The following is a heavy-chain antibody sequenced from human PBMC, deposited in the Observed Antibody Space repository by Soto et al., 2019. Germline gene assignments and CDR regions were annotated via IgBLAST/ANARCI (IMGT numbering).Heavy chain of an antibody. J-gene: IGHJ4*02. CDR3: ARHWHRNYSLDY. V-gene: IGHV4-39*01. Sequence: PAETLGLTCAVSGVSISSSSFYWGWIRQTAGKGLEWIGSIYYSGSTYYNPSLQSRVTISVDTSKNQSYLRLSSVIAADTAVYYCARHWHRNYSLDYWGQGTLVTVSS. D-gene: IGHD4-4*01. CDR2: IYYSGST. CDR1: GVSISSSSFY.